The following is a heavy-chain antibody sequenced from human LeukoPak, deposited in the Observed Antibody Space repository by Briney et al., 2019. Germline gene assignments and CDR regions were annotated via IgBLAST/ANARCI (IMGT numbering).Heavy chain of an antibody. CDR1: GGSFSGYY. V-gene: IGHV4-34*01. J-gene: IGHJ6*03. CDR2: INHSGST. Sequence: PSETLSLTCAVYGGSFSGYYWSWIRQPPGKGLEWIGEINHSGSTYYNPSLKSRVTISVDTSKNQFSLKVSSVTAADMAVYYCARGYYYMDVWGKGTTVTVSS. CDR3: ARGYYYMDV.